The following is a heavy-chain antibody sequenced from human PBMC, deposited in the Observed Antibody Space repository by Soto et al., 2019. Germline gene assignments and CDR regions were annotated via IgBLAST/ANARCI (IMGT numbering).Heavy chain of an antibody. D-gene: IGHD6-13*01. V-gene: IGHV3-21*01. J-gene: IGHJ6*02. CDR2: ISSSSSYI. Sequence: GGSLRLSCAASGFTFSSYSMNWVRQAPGKGLEWVSSISSSSSYIYYADSVKGRFTISRDNAKNSLYLKMNSLRAEDTAVYYCARDRSNIAAAGTNYYYYYGMDVWGQGTTVTVSS. CDR3: ARDRSNIAAAGTNYYYYYGMDV. CDR1: GFTFSSYS.